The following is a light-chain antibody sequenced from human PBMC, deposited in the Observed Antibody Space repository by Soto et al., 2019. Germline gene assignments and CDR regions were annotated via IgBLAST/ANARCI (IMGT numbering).Light chain of an antibody. CDR2: GAS. J-gene: IGKJ4*01. CDR3: QHYNNWPPQFT. V-gene: IGKV3-15*01. CDR1: QSVSSN. Sequence: EVVMTQSPATLSVSPGERATLSCTASQSVSSNLAWYQQKVGQAPRLLVYGASVRATGVPTRFSGSGSGTVFTLTISSLQSEDFAVYFCQHYNNWPPQFTFGGGTKVDI.